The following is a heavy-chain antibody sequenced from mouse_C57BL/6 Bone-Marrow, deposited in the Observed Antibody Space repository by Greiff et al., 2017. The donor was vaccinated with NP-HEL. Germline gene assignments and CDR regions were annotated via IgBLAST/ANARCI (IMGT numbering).Heavy chain of an antibody. CDR1: GFTFSDYY. J-gene: IGHJ3*01. V-gene: IGHV5-12*01. CDR3: ARKGTGFAWFAY. D-gene: IGHD3-3*01. CDR2: ISNGCGST. Sequence: EVKLVESGGGLVQPGGSLKLSCAASGFTFSDYYLYLVRQTPEKRLEWVAYISNGCGSTYYPDTVKGRFTISRDNAKNTLYLQMSRLKSEDTAMYYCARKGTGFAWFAYWGQGTLVTVSA.